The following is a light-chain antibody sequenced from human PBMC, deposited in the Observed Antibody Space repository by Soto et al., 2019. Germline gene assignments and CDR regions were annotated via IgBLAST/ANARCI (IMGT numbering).Light chain of an antibody. V-gene: IGKV3-20*01. Sequence: ENVLTQSPGTLSLSPGERATLSCRASQSVTSTYLAWWQQKPGQAPRLLIYGASRRATGIPDRFSGSGSGTDFTLTISRLEPEDFAVYFCQQYGSSPTTFGQGTKVDI. J-gene: IGKJ1*01. CDR2: GAS. CDR1: QSVTSTY. CDR3: QQYGSSPTT.